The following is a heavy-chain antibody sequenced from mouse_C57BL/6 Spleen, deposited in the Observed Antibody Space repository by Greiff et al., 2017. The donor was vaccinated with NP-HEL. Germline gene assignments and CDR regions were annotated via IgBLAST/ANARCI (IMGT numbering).Heavy chain of an antibody. J-gene: IGHJ2*01. CDR1: GYTFTDYY. V-gene: IGHV1-26*01. CDR2: INPNNGGT. Sequence: EVQLQQSGPELVKPGASVKISCKASGYTFTDYYMNWVKQSHGKSLEWIGDINPNNGGTSYNQKFKGKATLTVDKSSSTAYMELRSLTSEDSAVYYCAREGFITTVVAHFDYWGQGTTLTVSS. CDR3: AREGFITTVVAHFDY. D-gene: IGHD1-1*01.